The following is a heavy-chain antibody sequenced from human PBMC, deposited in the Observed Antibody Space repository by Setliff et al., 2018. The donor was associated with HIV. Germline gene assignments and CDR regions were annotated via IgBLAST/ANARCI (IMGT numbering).Heavy chain of an antibody. CDR3: ALTGHRLLRGYMDV. Sequence: PSETLSLTCYVTDDPISSYYWSWVRQPAGKGLECIGRLYVSGDTNYNPSLKSRVTMSLDTSKKHFSLNLKSVTAADTAVYYCALTGHRLLRGYMDVWGKGTTVTVSS. J-gene: IGHJ6*03. CDR1: DDPISSYY. V-gene: IGHV4-4*07. D-gene: IGHD2-15*01. CDR2: LYVSGDT.